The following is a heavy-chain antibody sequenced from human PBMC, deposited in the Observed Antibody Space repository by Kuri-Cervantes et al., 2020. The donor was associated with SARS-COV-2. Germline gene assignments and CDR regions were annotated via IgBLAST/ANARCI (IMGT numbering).Heavy chain of an antibody. CDR3: AREWCGGDCYSYYYYYYMDV. CDR2: INPNSGGT. Sequence: ASVKVSCKASGYTFTGYYMHWVRQAPGQGLEWMGWINPNSGGTNYAQKFQGRVTMTRDTSISTAYMELSRLRSDDTAVYYCAREWCGGDCYSYYYYYYMDVWGKGTTGTVSS. CDR1: GYTFTGYY. J-gene: IGHJ6*03. V-gene: IGHV1-2*02. D-gene: IGHD2-21*01.